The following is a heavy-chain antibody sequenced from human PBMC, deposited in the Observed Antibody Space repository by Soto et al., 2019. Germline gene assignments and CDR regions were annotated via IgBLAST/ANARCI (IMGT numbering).Heavy chain of an antibody. D-gene: IGHD3-10*01. V-gene: IGHV4-31*03. J-gene: IGHJ6*02. Sequence: QVQLQESGPGLVKSSQTLSLTCTVSVGSISSGGNYWSWIRQHPGQGLEWIGYIYHSGSTDYNPCLKSRVTMSVDTAKNRFSLKLNSVTAADTAVYYCARVRMGRGVIYYYGMDVWGQGTRVTVSS. CDR3: ARVRMGRGVIYYYGMDV. CDR1: VGSISSGGNY. CDR2: IYHSGST.